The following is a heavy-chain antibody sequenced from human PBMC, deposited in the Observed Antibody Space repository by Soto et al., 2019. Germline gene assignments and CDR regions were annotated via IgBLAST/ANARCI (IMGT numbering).Heavy chain of an antibody. Sequence: QVQLQESGPGLVKPSETLSLTCTVSGGSISNYYWSWIRQPPGKGLEWIGYIYYSGSTNYNPSLKSRVTISVDTSKNQFSLKVSSVTAADTAVYYCARHDSSGYPFDYWGQGTLVTVSS. D-gene: IGHD3-22*01. V-gene: IGHV4-59*08. CDR1: GGSISNYY. CDR2: IYYSGST. J-gene: IGHJ4*02. CDR3: ARHDSSGYPFDY.